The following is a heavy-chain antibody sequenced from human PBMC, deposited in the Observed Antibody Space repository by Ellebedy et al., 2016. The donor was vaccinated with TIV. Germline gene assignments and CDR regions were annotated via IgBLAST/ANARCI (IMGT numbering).Heavy chain of an antibody. CDR2: IYHSGST. J-gene: IGHJ4*02. D-gene: IGHD4-23*01. CDR1: GGSISSSNW. V-gene: IGHV4-4*02. CDR3: ARTSKNGLGGY. Sequence: GSLRLSXAVSGGSISSSNWWSWVRQPPGKGLEWIGEIYHSGSTNYNPSLKSRVTISVNKSKNQFSLKLSSVTAADTAVYYCARTSKNGLGGYWGQGTLVTVSS.